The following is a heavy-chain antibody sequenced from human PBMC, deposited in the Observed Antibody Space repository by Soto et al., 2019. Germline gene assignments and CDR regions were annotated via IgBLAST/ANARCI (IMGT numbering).Heavy chain of an antibody. CDR3: ARDGTIQTETKCMDV. CDR2: ISSSGSII. V-gene: IGHV3-11*01. CDR1: GFSFSDYY. D-gene: IGHD1-7*01. Sequence: PGGSLRLSCAASGFSFSDYYMSWIRQAPGKGLEWLSYISSSGSIIYYADSVKGRFTISMDNAKNSLYVQMNSLRAEDTAVYYCARDGTIQTETKCMDVRCQGTTGTVFS. J-gene: IGHJ6*02.